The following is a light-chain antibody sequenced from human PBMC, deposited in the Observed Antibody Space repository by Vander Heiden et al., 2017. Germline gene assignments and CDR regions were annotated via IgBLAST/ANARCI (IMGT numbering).Light chain of an antibody. Sequence: QSAPTQPRSVSGFPGQSVTISCTGTSSDNYVSWYQQHPGKVPKRMIYDVTVRASGVPNRFSGSKSGNTASLTISGLQAEDEADYYCCSYAGSVLFAGGTELTVL. V-gene: IGLV2-11*01. J-gene: IGLJ2*01. CDR1: SSDNY. CDR2: DVT. CDR3: CSYAGSVL.